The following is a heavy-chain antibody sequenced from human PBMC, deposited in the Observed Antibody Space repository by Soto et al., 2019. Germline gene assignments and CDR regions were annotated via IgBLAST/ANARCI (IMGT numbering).Heavy chain of an antibody. D-gene: IGHD3-22*01. CDR1: GFTFSSYC. J-gene: IGHJ4*02. CDR2: ISSSSSYI. Sequence: GGSLRLSCAASGFTFSSYCMNWVRQAPGKGLEWVSSISSSSSYIYYADSVKGRFTISRDNAKNSLYLQMNSLRAEDTAVYYCARAGCSVCSCYGYYYDSSGYFYFDYWGQGTLVTVSS. V-gene: IGHV3-21*01. CDR3: ARAGCSVCSCYGYYYDSSGYFYFDY.